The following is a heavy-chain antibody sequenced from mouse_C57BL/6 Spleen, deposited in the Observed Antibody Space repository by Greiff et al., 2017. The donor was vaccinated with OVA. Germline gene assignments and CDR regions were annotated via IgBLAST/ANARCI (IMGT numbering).Heavy chain of an antibody. CDR1: GFTFTDYY. CDR3: ARYYYGSRGGYFDY. D-gene: IGHD1-1*01. J-gene: IGHJ2*01. Sequence: DVKLQESGGGLVQPGGSLSLSCAASGFTFTDYYMSWVRQPPGKALEWLGFIRNKANGYTTEYSASVKGRFTISRDNSQSILYLQMNALRAEDSATYYCARYYYGSRGGYFDYWGQGTTLTVSS. V-gene: IGHV7-3*01. CDR2: IRNKANGYTT.